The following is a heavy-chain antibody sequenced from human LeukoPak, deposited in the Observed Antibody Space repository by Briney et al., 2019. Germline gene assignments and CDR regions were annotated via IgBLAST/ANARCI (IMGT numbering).Heavy chain of an antibody. Sequence: GGSLRLSWAASGFTFSSYAMSWVRQAPGKGLEWVSAISGSGGSTYYADSVKGRFTISRENSKNPLYLQMNSLRAEDTAVYYCAKVSPLTKLEMDYWGQGTLVTVSS. CDR1: GFTFSSYA. D-gene: IGHD1-1*01. V-gene: IGHV3-23*01. J-gene: IGHJ4*02. CDR3: AKVSPLTKLEMDY. CDR2: ISGSGGST.